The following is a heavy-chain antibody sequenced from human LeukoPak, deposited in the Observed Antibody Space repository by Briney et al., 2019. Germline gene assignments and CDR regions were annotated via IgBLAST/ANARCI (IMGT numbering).Heavy chain of an antibody. V-gene: IGHV3-64*01. D-gene: IGHD1-1*01. CDR1: GFTFSSYA. Sequence: GGSLRLSCAASGFTFSSYAMYWVRQAPGKGLEFVSAISSDGGSTYFANSVKGRFTISRDNSKNTLFLQMGSLRADDMAFYYCARKSSPSVMTGTIPDYFDHWGQGTLVSVSS. J-gene: IGHJ4*02. CDR3: ARKSSPSVMTGTIPDYFDH. CDR2: ISSDGGST.